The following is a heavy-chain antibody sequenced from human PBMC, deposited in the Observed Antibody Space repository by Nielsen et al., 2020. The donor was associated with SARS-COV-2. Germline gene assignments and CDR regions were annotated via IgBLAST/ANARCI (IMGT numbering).Heavy chain of an antibody. CDR2: INPNSGGT. D-gene: IGHD3-9*01. V-gene: IGHV1-2*06. CDR1: GYTFTGYY. J-gene: IGHJ6*02. CDR3: ARDSPPYYDILTGFYYYYGMDV. Sequence: ASVKVSCKASGYTFTGYYMHWVRQAPGQGLEWMGRINPNSGGTNYAQKFQGRVTMTRDTSISTAYMELSRLRSGDTAVYYCARDSPPYYDILTGFYYYYGMDVWGQGTTVTVSS.